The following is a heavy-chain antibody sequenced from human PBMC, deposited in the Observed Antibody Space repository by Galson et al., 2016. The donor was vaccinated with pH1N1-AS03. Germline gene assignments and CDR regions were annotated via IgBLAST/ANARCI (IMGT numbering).Heavy chain of an antibody. V-gene: IGHV3-13*01. CDR1: GFTVSTYD. J-gene: IGHJ6*04. CDR2: IAAVGTT. Sequence: SLRLSCAASGFTVSTYDTHWVRHSAGGGLEWVSLIAAVGTTEYAGSVKGRFTIFRDNVKNSLYLQMNNLRAEDTALYYCAVWGYISNTHGLDVWGKGTTVTVSS. D-gene: IGHD5-18*01. CDR3: AVWGYISNTHGLDV.